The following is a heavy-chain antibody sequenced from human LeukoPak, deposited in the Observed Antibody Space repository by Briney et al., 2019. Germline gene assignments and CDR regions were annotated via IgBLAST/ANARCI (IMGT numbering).Heavy chain of an antibody. J-gene: IGHJ1*01. CDR1: GFTFSSYA. V-gene: IGHV3-23*01. CDR3: ARAPSEIGGYYPEYFRH. CDR2: ISGSGGST. D-gene: IGHD3-22*01. Sequence: AGGSLRLSCAASGFTFSSYAVSWVRQAPGKGLEWVSSISGSGGSTYSADSVKGRFTISRDNSKNTLYLQMNSLRAEDTALYYCARAPSEIGGYYPEYFRHWGQGTLVTVSS.